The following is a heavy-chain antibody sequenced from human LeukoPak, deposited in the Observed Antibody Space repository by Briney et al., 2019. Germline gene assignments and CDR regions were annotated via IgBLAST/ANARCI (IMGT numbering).Heavy chain of an antibody. V-gene: IGHV4-4*02. CDR1: SGSQNNKW. J-gene: IGHJ4*02. CDR3: ARGDWWSFDL. Sequence: SETLSLTCTVSSGSQNNKWWSWVRQPPGKGLEWIGESDHSGGTKYIPSLKSRVTISVDRSKNQFSLKMTSVTAEDTAIYYCARGDWWSFDLWGQGTLVTVSS. D-gene: IGHD2-8*02. CDR2: SDHSGGT.